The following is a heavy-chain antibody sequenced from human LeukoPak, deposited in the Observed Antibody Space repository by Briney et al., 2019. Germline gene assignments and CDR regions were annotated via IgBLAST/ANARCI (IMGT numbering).Heavy chain of an antibody. CDR3: ARDDVDIVATSYPMDV. Sequence: ASVKVSCKASGYTFTSYGISWVRQAPGQGLEWMGWISAYNGNTNYAQKLQGRVTMTTDTSTSTAYMELRSLRSDDTAVYYCARDDVDIVATSYPMDVWGQGTRSPSP. J-gene: IGHJ6*02. D-gene: IGHD5-12*01. V-gene: IGHV1-18*01. CDR1: GYTFTSYG. CDR2: ISAYNGNT.